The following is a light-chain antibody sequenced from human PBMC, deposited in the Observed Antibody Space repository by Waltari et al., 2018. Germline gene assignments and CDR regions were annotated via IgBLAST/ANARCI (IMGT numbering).Light chain of an antibody. CDR1: QSISDN. CDR3: QQYNRWRPST. J-gene: IGKJ5*01. CDR2: GAF. V-gene: IGKV3-15*01. Sequence: EVVMTQSPATLSASPGERVTLSCRASQSISDNLAWYQQKPGHQAPRLIIYGAFTSASGIPARVTGSGYGTEFTLTISSLQSEDSAIYYCQQYNRWRPSTFGQGTRREIK.